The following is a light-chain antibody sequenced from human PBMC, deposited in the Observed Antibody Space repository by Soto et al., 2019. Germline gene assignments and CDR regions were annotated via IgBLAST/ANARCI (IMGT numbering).Light chain of an antibody. Sequence: QSALTQPASVSGSPGQSITISCTGTSSDVGGYNYVSWYQQHPAKPPKLMIYNVRNRPSGVSNRFSGSKSVNTATLTISGLQAEDEADYYCSSYTSSSTVVFGGGTKVTVL. CDR2: NVR. V-gene: IGLV2-14*01. CDR1: SSDVGGYNY. CDR3: SSYTSSSTVV. J-gene: IGLJ2*01.